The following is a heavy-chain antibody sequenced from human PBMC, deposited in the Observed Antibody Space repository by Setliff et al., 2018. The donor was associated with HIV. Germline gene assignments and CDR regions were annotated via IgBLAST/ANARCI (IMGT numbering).Heavy chain of an antibody. CDR3: ARYSTLTTNFDY. J-gene: IGHJ4*02. V-gene: IGHV4-59*04. Sequence: NPSETLSLTCTVSGGSISNYYWTWIRQPPGKGLEWIATIPHNGGTYYNPDPSLTGRVTISVDTSKNQFSLKLAFVTAADTAVYYCARYSTLTTNFDYWGQGTLVTVSS. CDR2: IPHNGGT. D-gene: IGHD4-17*01. CDR1: GGSISNYY.